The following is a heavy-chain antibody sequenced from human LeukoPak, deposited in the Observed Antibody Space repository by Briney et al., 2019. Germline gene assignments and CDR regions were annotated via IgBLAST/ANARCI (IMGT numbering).Heavy chain of an antibody. CDR1: GFPFSSYW. Sequence: GSLRLSCEDSGFPFSSYWMSWVRQAPAKGLEWVASIKEDGSEKYYVDSVKGRFTISRDNAKNSLYLQMNSLRAEDTALYYCARVRSGGSCYRSFDYWGQGTLVTVSS. CDR3: ARVRSGGSCYRSFDY. J-gene: IGHJ4*02. V-gene: IGHV3-7*03. CDR2: IKEDGSEK. D-gene: IGHD2-15*01.